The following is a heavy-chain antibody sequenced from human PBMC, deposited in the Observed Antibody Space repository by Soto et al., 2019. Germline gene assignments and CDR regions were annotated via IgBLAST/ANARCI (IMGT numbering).Heavy chain of an antibody. Sequence: QLQLQESGPGLVKPSETLSLTCTVSGGSISSSSYYWGWIRQPPGKGLEWIGSIYYSGSTYYNPSLNRRGTISVDTSKNQFSLKLSSVTAADTAVYYCARHTPAISISDHWGQGTLVTVSS. J-gene: IGHJ4*02. D-gene: IGHD2-15*01. CDR2: IYYSGST. V-gene: IGHV4-39*01. CDR1: GGSISSSSYY. CDR3: ARHTPAISISDH.